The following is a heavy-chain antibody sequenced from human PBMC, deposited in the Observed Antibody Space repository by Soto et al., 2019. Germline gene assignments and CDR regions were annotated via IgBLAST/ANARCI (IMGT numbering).Heavy chain of an antibody. V-gene: IGHV4-59*01. J-gene: IGHJ3*02. CDR2: VYNSGTT. CDR3: ARERGGSYGAFDI. D-gene: IGHD1-26*01. CDR1: GGSIRSYY. Sequence: QVQLQESGPGLVKPSETLSLTCTVFGGSIRSYYWSWVRRPPGKGLEWVGYVYNSGTTTSSPSFNSRVTISEDTSRIQFSLKLTSVTAADTAVYYCARERGGSYGAFDIWGQGKMVTVSS.